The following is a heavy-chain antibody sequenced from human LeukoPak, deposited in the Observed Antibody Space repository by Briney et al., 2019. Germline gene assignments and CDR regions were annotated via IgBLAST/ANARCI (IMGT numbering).Heavy chain of an antibody. CDR2: IYNSGSST. Sequence: GSLRLSCAASGFTFSSYAMSWIRQPPGKGLEWIGYIYNSGSSTIYNPSLKSRVTISVDTSKNQFSLRLSSVTAADTAVYFCVRDRELTYWGQGTLVTVSS. V-gene: IGHV4-59*01. D-gene: IGHD3-10*01. J-gene: IGHJ4*02. CDR3: VRDRELTY. CDR1: GFTFSSYA.